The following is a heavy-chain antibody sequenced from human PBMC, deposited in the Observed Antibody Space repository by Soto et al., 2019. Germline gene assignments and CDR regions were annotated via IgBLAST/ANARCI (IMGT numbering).Heavy chain of an antibody. Sequence: HPGGSLRLSCAASGFTFSDYAMHWVRQAPGKGLEWLAVISYGVTNKYYADSVKGRFSITRDNSKNTLYLQMDSLTAEDTAVYYCAKDRPGYECWSGYSTPVFLFDPWGQGTLVTVSS. CDR2: ISYGVTNK. CDR1: GFTFSDYA. V-gene: IGHV3-30-3*01. D-gene: IGHD3-3*01. J-gene: IGHJ5*02. CDR3: AKDRPGYECWSGYSTPVFLFDP.